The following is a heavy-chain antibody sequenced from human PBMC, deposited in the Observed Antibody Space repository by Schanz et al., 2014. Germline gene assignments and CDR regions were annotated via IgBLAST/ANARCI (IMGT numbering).Heavy chain of an antibody. CDR2: ISGSGASR. D-gene: IGHD3-10*01. J-gene: IGHJ3*02. Sequence: EVQLVESGGGVVQPGRSLRLSCVASGFTFSSYDVFWVRQAPGKGLEWVSTISGSGASRYYADSVEGRFTISRDKSKNTLYLQMNSLRAEDTAVYYCAKGRFGELSAFDIWGQGTMVTVSS. CDR3: AKGRFGELSAFDI. V-gene: IGHV3-23*04. CDR1: GFTFSSYD.